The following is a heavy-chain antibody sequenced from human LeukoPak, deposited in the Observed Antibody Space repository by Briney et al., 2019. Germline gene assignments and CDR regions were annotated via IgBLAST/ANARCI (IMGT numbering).Heavy chain of an antibody. V-gene: IGHV3-30*02. Sequence: QTGGSLRLSCAASGFTFSSYGMHWVRQAPGKGLEWVAFIRYDGSNKYYADSVKGRFTISRDNSKNTLYLQMNSLRAEDTAVYYCARDAWSSSWYEGPFDYWGQGTLVAVSS. J-gene: IGHJ4*02. CDR1: GFTFSSYG. CDR3: ARDAWSSSWYEGPFDY. CDR2: IRYDGSNK. D-gene: IGHD6-13*01.